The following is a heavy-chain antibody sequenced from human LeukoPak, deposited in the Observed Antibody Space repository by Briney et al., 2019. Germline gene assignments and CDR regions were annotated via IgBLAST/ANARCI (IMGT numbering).Heavy chain of an antibody. Sequence: SQTLSLTCAISGDSASSNSVAWNWFRQSPSRGLERLGRTYHRSKWFSEYAFPVKSRLTIYADTSNNQFSLLLNSVTPEDTAVYYCVRAAVDVLATMFDYWGQGTLVTVSS. CDR2: TYHRSKWFS. CDR1: GDSASSNSVA. V-gene: IGHV6-1*01. CDR3: VRAAVDVLATMFDY. J-gene: IGHJ4*02. D-gene: IGHD6-19*01.